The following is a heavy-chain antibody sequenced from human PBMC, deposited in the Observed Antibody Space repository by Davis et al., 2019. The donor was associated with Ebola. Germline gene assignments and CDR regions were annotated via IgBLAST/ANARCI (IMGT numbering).Heavy chain of an antibody. D-gene: IGHD6-19*01. CDR1: GAYMSPYH. J-gene: IGHJ6*04. CDR2: IYYSGST. CDR3: ARDQWLVDGGMDV. Sequence: MPSETLSLTCTVSGAYMSPYHWSWIRQPPGKGLEWIGYIYYSGSTNYNPSLKSRVTISVDTSKNQFSLKLSSVTAADTAVYYCARDQWLVDGGMDVWGKGTTVTVSS. V-gene: IGHV4-59*01.